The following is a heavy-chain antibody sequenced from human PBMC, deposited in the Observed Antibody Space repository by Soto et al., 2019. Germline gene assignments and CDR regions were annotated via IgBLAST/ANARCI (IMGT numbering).Heavy chain of an antibody. Sequence: QVQLQQWGAGLLKPSETLSLSCAVYGGSFSDYYWTWIRQPPGKGLEWIGEIKHSGTTTHNPSLKSRVTMSVDTSKNQFSMNLTSVTAADTAIYYCARGGQLRSPFGYWGQGILVTVSS. V-gene: IGHV4-34*02. CDR1: GGSFSDYY. CDR3: ARGGQLRSPFGY. D-gene: IGHD5-18*01. J-gene: IGHJ4*02. CDR2: IKHSGTT.